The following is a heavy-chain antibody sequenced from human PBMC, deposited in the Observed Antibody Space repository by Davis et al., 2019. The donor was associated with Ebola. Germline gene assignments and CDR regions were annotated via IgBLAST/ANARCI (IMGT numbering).Heavy chain of an antibody. CDR1: GFTFSSYS. CDR3: AREGKYRDESRTFDY. V-gene: IGHV3-21*01. Sequence: PGGSLTLSCAASGFTFSSYSMNWVRQAPGKGLEWVSSTSSSSSYIYYADSVKGRFTISRDNSKNTLYLQMNSLRADDTAVYYCAREGKYRDESRTFDYWGQGTLVTVSS. J-gene: IGHJ4*02. CDR2: TSSSSSYI. D-gene: IGHD2-2*01.